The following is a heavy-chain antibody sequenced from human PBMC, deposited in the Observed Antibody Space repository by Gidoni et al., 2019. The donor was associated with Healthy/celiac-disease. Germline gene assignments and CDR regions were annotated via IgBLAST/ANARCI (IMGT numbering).Heavy chain of an antibody. D-gene: IGHD1-26*01. J-gene: IGHJ3*02. CDR1: GSTYSSYA. CDR3: TRSGWSDSDGFDI. CDR2: IIPILCIA. V-gene: IGHV1-69*04. Sequence: VPPVQSGAEITMPASSVKVYCKASGSTYSSYAISWVRQVPGRGRELMGRIIPILCIANDEQKFQGRVMITADKSTSTAYMELGSLRSEDTAVDYSTRSGWSDSDGFDIWGQGTMVTVSS.